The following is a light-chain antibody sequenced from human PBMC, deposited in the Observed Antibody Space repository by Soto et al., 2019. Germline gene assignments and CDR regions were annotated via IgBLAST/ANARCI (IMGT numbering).Light chain of an antibody. J-gene: IGKJ5*01. CDR2: DSS. V-gene: IGKV3-15*01. Sequence: IVLTQSPAPLSLSPGERATRSCRASQSVSSYLAWYQQKPGQAPRLLIYDSSTRATGIPAGFSGSGSGTEFTLTISSLQSEDFAVYYCQQYHNWPMTFGQGTRLEI. CDR3: QQYHNWPMT. CDR1: QSVSSY.